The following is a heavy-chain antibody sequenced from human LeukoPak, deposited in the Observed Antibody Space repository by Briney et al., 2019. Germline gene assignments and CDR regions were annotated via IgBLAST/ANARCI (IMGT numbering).Heavy chain of an antibody. Sequence: GGSLRLSCAGSGFIFSRLAMTWVRQAPGKGLEWVSSISGSGGSTYYADSVKGRFTISRDNSKNTLYLQMNSLRAEDTAVYYCAKGFFAYSSSWYFSYWGQGTLAAVSS. CDR1: GFIFSRLA. CDR3: AKGFFAYSSSWYFSY. V-gene: IGHV3-23*01. CDR2: ISGSGGST. J-gene: IGHJ4*02. D-gene: IGHD6-13*01.